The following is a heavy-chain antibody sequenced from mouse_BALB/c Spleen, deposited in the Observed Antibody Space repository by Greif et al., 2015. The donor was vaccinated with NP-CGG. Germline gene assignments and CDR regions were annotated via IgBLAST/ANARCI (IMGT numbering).Heavy chain of an antibody. Sequence: EVQLQQSGTELVKPGASVKSSCTASGFNIKDTYMHWVKQRPEQGLEWIGRIDPANGNTKYDPKFQGKATITADTSSNTAYLQLSSLTSEDTAVYYCARVITGYWYFDVWGAGTTVTVSS. CDR2: IDPANGNT. J-gene: IGHJ1*01. D-gene: IGHD2-4*01. V-gene: IGHV14-3*02. CDR3: ARVITGYWYFDV. CDR1: GFNIKDTY.